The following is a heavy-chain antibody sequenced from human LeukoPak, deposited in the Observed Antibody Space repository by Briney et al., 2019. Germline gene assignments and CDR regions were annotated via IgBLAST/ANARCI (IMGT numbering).Heavy chain of an antibody. D-gene: IGHD3-9*01. Sequence: SETLSLTCAVYGGSFSGYYWSWIRQPPGKGLEWIGEINHSGSTNYNPSLKSRVTISVDTSKNQFSLKLSSVTAADTAVYYCARHVGILTGYYRYYYYYMDVWGKGTTVTISS. V-gene: IGHV4-34*01. CDR1: GGSFSGYY. CDR2: INHSGST. J-gene: IGHJ6*03. CDR3: ARHVGILTGYYRYYYYYMDV.